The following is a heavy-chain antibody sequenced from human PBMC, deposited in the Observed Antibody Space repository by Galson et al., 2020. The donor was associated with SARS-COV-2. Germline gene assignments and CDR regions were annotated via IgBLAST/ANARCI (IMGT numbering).Heavy chain of an antibody. V-gene: IGHV1-18*01. Sequence: ASVKVSCKASGYTFTSYGISWVRQAPGQGLAWMGWIRAYNGNTNYAQKLQGRVTMPTDTATSTAYMELRSLRSDDTAVYYCARHLDYSGYDYLDYGGQGTLGTVAS. J-gene: IGHJ4*02. D-gene: IGHD5-12*01. CDR1: GYTFTSYG. CDR3: ARHLDYSGYDYLDY. CDR2: IRAYNGNT.